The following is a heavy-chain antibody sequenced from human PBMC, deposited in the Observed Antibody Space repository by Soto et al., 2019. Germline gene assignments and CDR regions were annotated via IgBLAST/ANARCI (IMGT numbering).Heavy chain of an antibody. CDR1: GGSFSGYY. CDR3: ARGREVLGIFTLGMDV. CDR2: INHSGST. Sequence: SETLSLTCAVYGGSFSGYYWSWIRQPPGKGLEWTGEINHSGSTNYNPSLKSRVTISVDTSKNQFSLKLSSVTAADTAVYYCARGREVLGIFTLGMDVWGQGTTVTVSS. D-gene: IGHD2-8*02. J-gene: IGHJ6*02. V-gene: IGHV4-34*01.